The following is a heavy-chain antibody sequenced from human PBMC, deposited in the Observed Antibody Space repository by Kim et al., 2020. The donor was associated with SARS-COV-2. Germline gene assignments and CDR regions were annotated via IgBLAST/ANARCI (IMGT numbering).Heavy chain of an antibody. Sequence: GGSLRLSCAASGFTFSSYEMNWVRQAPGKGLEWVSYISSSGSTIYYADSVKGRFTISRDNAKNSLYLQMNSLRAEDTAVYYCARDECYGASRCMVRGVLGDWGQGTLVTVSS. J-gene: IGHJ4*02. CDR1: GFTFSSYE. CDR2: ISSSGSTI. V-gene: IGHV3-48*03. D-gene: IGHD3-10*01. CDR3: ARDECYGASRCMVRGVLGD.